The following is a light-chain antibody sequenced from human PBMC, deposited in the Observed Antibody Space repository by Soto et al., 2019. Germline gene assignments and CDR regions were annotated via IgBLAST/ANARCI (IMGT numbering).Light chain of an antibody. J-gene: IGLJ1*01. V-gene: IGLV2-14*01. CDR2: DVS. CDR3: SSYTSSSTLV. Sequence: QSALTQPASLSGSPGRSITISCTGTSSDVGGYNYVSWYQQHPGKAPKLMIYDVSNRPSGVSNRFSGSKSGNTASLTISGLQAEDEADYYCSSYTSSSTLVFGTGTKVTVL. CDR1: SSDVGGYNY.